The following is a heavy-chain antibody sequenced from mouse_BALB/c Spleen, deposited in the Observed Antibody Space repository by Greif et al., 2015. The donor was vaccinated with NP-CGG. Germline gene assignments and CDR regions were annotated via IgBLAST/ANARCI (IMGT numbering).Heavy chain of an antibody. J-gene: IGHJ2*01. D-gene: IGHD1-1*01. CDR1: GYTFTSYW. CDR2: INPSTGYT. V-gene: IGHV1-7*01. Sequence: VKLLESGAELAKPGASVKMSSKASGYTFTSYWMHWVKQRPGQGLEWIGYINPSTGYTEYNQKFKDKATLTADKSSSTAYMQLSSLTSEDSAVYYCASYYGSSYFDYWGQGTTLTVSS. CDR3: ASYYGSSYFDY.